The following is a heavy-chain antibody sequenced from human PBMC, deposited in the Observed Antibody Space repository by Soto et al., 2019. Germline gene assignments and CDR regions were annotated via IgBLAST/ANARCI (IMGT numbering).Heavy chain of an antibody. Sequence: EVQLLESGGGLVQPGGSLRLSCAASGFTFSSYAMSWVRQAPGKGLEWVSAISGSGGSTYYADSVKGRFTISRDNSKNPLYLQMNSLRAEDTAVYYCAKVMEYCSGGSCYSDYYYYMDVWGKGTTVTVSS. CDR2: ISGSGGST. V-gene: IGHV3-23*01. CDR1: GFTFSSYA. CDR3: AKVMEYCSGGSCYSDYYYYMDV. J-gene: IGHJ6*03. D-gene: IGHD2-15*01.